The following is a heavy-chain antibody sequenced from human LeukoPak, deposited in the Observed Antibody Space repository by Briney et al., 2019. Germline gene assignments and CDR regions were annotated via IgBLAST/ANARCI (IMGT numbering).Heavy chain of an antibody. Sequence: PSETLSLTCAVYGGSFSGYYWSWIRQPPGKGLEWIGEINHSGSTNYNPSLKSRVTISVDTSKNQFSLKLSSVTAADTAVYYCARGTRQLWPRYYYYYYMDVWGKGTTVTVSS. CDR1: GGSFSGYY. CDR2: INHSGST. J-gene: IGHJ6*03. V-gene: IGHV4-34*01. CDR3: ARGTRQLWPRYYYYYYMDV. D-gene: IGHD5-18*01.